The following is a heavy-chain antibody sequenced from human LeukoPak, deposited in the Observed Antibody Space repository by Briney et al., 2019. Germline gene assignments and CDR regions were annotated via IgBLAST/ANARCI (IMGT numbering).Heavy chain of an antibody. V-gene: IGHV3-23*01. J-gene: IGHJ4*02. CDR1: GFTFSTYS. CDR3: ARGASSVTSCLDY. CDR2: ISGDTVTT. D-gene: IGHD4-17*01. Sequence: GGSLRLSCAASGFTFSTYSMTWVRQAPGKGLEWVSIISGDTVTTYYADSVKGRFTISRDNSRNTLYLQMNSLRAEDTAVYYCARGASSVTSCLDYWGQGTLVTVSS.